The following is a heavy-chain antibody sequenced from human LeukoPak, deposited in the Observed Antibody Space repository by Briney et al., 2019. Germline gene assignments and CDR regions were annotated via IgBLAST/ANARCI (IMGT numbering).Heavy chain of an antibody. D-gene: IGHD2-8*02. Sequence: PSETLSLTCTVSGASFSSSTYYWGWIRQPPGKGLEWIGTFYYSGSTYYNPSLKSRVTISVDRSKNQFSLKLTSVTAADTAVYHCARHMGTVVTGTGGDAFDTWGQGTMVTVSS. CDR1: GASFSSSTYY. V-gene: IGHV4-39*01. J-gene: IGHJ3*02. CDR3: ARHMGTVVTGTGGDAFDT. CDR2: FYYSGST.